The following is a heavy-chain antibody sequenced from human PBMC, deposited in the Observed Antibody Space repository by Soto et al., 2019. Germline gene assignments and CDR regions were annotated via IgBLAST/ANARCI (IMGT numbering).Heavy chain of an antibody. V-gene: IGHV3-23*01. J-gene: IGHJ4*02. Sequence: EVQLLESGGHLVQPGGTLRLSCAASGFTFSNFAMSWVRQAPGKGLEWVSGISASGGSTNYADSVRGRLTISRDNSENTLFLEMNSLRGEDTAVYYCAKALVVVAPASKFDDWSQGTLVTVSS. D-gene: IGHD2-15*01. CDR1: GFTFSNFA. CDR2: ISASGGST. CDR3: AKALVVVAPASKFDD.